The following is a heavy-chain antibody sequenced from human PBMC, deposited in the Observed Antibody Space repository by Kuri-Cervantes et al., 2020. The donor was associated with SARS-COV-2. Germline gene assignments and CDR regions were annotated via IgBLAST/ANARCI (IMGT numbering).Heavy chain of an antibody. CDR3: ARDNVLFSGSGFDY. D-gene: IGHD1-26*01. Sequence: SETLSLTCSVSGGSISSYYWGWIRQPPGKGLEWIGYFYSSGVTNYNPSLKSRVTISVDTSKNQLSLMLSSVTAEDTAVYYCARDNVLFSGSGFDYWGQGTLVTVSS. CDR2: FYSSGVT. CDR1: GGSISSYY. J-gene: IGHJ4*02. V-gene: IGHV4-59*01.